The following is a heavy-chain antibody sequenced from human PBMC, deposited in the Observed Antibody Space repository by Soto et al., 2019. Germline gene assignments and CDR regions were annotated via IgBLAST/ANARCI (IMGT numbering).Heavy chain of an antibody. CDR1: GGSLSNGDYY. CDR3: ARVGISPSDASDF. J-gene: IGHJ3*01. D-gene: IGHD3-3*02. CDR2: IYKTGNT. Sequence: SETLSLTCTVSGGSLSNGDYYWSWIRQHPEMGLEWIGYIYKTGNTYYNPSLKSRAIISVDTSDNMFSLKLSSVTAADTAIYYCARVGISPSDASDFWGQGTMVTVSS. V-gene: IGHV4-31*03.